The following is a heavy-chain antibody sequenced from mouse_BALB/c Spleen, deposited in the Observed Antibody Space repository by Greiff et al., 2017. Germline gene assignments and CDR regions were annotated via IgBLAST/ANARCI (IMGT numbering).Heavy chain of an antibody. J-gene: IGHJ4*01. V-gene: IGHV1-14*01. Sequence: EVQVVESGPELVKPGASVKMSCKASGYTFTSYVMHWVKQKPGQGLEWIGYINPYNDGTKYNEKFKGKATLTSDKSSSTAYMELSSLTSEDSAVYYCARRGGYDAMDYWGQGTSVTVSS. CDR1: GYTFTSYV. D-gene: IGHD1-1*02. CDR3: ARRGGYDAMDY. CDR2: INPYNDGT.